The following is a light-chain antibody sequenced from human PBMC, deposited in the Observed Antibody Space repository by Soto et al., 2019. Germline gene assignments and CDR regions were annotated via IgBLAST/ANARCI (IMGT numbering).Light chain of an antibody. CDR2: GAS. V-gene: IGKV1-16*01. CDR3: QKYHLYTWT. J-gene: IGKJ1*01. Sequence: DIQMTQSPSSLSASVGDRVTITCRASQDISSHLAWFQQKPGKAPKSLMFGASNLRSGVPSRFSGSGSGTVFTFTISSLQPDYFATYYCQKYHLYTWTFGQGTKVEI. CDR1: QDISSH.